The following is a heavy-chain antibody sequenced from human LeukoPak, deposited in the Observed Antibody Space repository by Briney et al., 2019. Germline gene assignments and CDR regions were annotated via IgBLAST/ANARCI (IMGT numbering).Heavy chain of an antibody. J-gene: IGHJ5*02. CDR3: AGGRDDYNLVRGDSWFDP. CDR2: IYYSGST. CDR1: GGSISSYY. Sequence: SETLSLTCTVSGGSISSYYWSWIRQPPGKGLEWIGYIYYSGSTNYNPSLKSRVTISVDTSKNQFSLKLSSVTAADTAVYYCAGGRDDYNLVRGDSWFDPWGQGTLVTVSS. D-gene: IGHD5-24*01. V-gene: IGHV4-59*01.